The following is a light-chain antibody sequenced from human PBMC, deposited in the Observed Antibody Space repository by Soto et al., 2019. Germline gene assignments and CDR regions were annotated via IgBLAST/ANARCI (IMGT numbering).Light chain of an antibody. CDR2: AAS. Sequence: DIQLTRSPSFLSASVGDRVTITCRASQGISSYLAWYQQIPGKAPKLLIFAASTLQSGVPSRFSGSGSGTEFTLTISDLQPEDFATYYCQRLQAFGQGTRVEMK. CDR3: QRLQA. CDR1: QGISSY. V-gene: IGKV1-9*01. J-gene: IGKJ1*01.